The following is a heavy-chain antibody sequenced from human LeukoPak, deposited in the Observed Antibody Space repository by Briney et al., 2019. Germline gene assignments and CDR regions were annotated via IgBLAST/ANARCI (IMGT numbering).Heavy chain of an antibody. V-gene: IGHV3-21*01. CDR2: ISSSSSYI. J-gene: IGHJ4*02. D-gene: IGHD3-22*01. CDR1: GFTFSSYS. Sequence: GGSLRLSCAASGFTFSSYSMNWVRQAPGKGLEWGSSISSSSSYIYYADSVKGRFTISRDNAKNSLYLQINSLRAEKTAVYYRARDTLLYYYDSSGYYDYWGQGTLVTVSS. CDR3: ARDTLLYYYDSSGYYDY.